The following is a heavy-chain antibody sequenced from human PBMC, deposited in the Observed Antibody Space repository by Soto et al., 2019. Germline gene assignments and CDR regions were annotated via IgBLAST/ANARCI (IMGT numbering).Heavy chain of an antibody. D-gene: IGHD4-4*01. CDR2: ISYDGSNK. CDR3: ARPLWRDDYNWGYFDL. CDR1: GFTFSSYA. V-gene: IGHV3-30-3*01. Sequence: QVQLVESGGGVVQPGRSLRLSCAASGFTFSSYAMHWVRQAPGKGLEWVVVISYDGSNKHYTDSVKGRFTISRDNSKNTLYLQMNSLRAEDTAVYYCARPLWRDDYNWGYFDLWGRGTLVTVSS. J-gene: IGHJ2*01.